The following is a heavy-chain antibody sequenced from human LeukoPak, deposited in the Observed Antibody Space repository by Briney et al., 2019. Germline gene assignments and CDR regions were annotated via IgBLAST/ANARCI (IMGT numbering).Heavy chain of an antibody. D-gene: IGHD3-3*01. CDR3: ARTIPYYYYYMDV. Sequence: ASVKVSCKASGYTFTSYGISWVRQAPGQGLEWMGWISAYNGNTNYAQKLQGRVTMTTDKSTSTAYMELSSLRSEDTAVYYCARTIPYYYYYMDVWGKGTTVTVSS. V-gene: IGHV1-18*01. J-gene: IGHJ6*03. CDR1: GYTFTSYG. CDR2: ISAYNGNT.